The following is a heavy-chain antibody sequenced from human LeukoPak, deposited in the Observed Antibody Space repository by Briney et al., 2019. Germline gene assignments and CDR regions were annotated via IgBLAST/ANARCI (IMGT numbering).Heavy chain of an antibody. Sequence: SETLSLTCAVSGFSISSGYYWGWIRQPPGKGLEWIGSMSHNRGTYYNSSLKSRVTISMETSKNQFSLRLSSVTAADTAVYYCAGYYASGVSAYDYFGMDVWGKGTTVTVS. CDR3: AGYYASGVSAYDYFGMDV. D-gene: IGHD3-10*01. V-gene: IGHV4-38-2*01. CDR2: MSHNRGT. CDR1: GFSISSGYY. J-gene: IGHJ6*04.